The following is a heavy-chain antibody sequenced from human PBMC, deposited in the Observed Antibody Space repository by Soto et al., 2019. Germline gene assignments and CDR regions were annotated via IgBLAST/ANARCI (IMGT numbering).Heavy chain of an antibody. J-gene: IGHJ4*02. Sequence: PGGSLRLSCAASGFTFSSYGMHWVRQAPGKGLEGVAVISYDGSNKYYADSVKGRFTISRDNSKNTLYLQMNSLRAEDTAVYYCAKDPDYYDSSGYYGESFDYWGQGTLVTVSS. CDR1: GFTFSSYG. CDR3: AKDPDYYDSSGYYGESFDY. CDR2: ISYDGSNK. D-gene: IGHD3-22*01. V-gene: IGHV3-30*18.